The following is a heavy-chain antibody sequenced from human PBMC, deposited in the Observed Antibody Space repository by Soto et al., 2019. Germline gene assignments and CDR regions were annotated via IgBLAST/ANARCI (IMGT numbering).Heavy chain of an antibody. J-gene: IGHJ4*02. V-gene: IGHV3-33*01. CDR2: IWYDGSNK. CDR1: GFTFSSYG. CDR3: ARDARLDSTFDY. D-gene: IGHD1-1*01. Sequence: GGSLRLSCAASGFTFSSYGMHWVRQAPGKGLEWVAVIWYDGSNKYYADSVKGRFTISRDNSKNTLYLQMNSLRAEDTAVYYCARDARLDSTFDYWGQGTLVTVSS.